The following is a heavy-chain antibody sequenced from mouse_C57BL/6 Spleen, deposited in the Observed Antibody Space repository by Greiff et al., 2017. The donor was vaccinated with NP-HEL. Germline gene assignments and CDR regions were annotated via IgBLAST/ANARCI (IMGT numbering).Heavy chain of an antibody. CDR3: ASEFIIGY. CDR1: GYAFSSYW. D-gene: IGHD1-1*01. Sequence: VQLQQSGPELVKPGASVKISCKASGYAFSSYWMNWVKQRPGQGLEWIGRIYPGDGDTNYNGKFKGKATLTADKPSSTAYMQLSSLTSEDSAVYFCASEFIIGYWGQGTTLTVS. J-gene: IGHJ2*01. CDR2: IYPGDGDT. V-gene: IGHV1-82*01.